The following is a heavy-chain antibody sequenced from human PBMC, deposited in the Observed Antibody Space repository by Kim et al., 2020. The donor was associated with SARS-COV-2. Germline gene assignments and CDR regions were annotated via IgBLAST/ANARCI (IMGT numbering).Heavy chain of an antibody. CDR2: ISGSGGST. V-gene: IGHV3-23*01. Sequence: GGSLRLSRAASGFTFSSYAMSWVRQAPGKGLEWVSAISGSGGSTYYADSVKGRFTISRDNSKNTLYLQMNSLRAEDTAVYYCAKARPGYGSGSYYIASESYYFDYWGQGTLVTVSS. D-gene: IGHD3-10*01. CDR3: AKARPGYGSGSYYIASESYYFDY. CDR1: GFTFSSYA. J-gene: IGHJ4*02.